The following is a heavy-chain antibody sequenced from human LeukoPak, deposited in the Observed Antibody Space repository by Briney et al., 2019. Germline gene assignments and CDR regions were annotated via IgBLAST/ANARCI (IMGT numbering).Heavy chain of an antibody. CDR2: IYYSGST. D-gene: IGHD5-24*01. Sequence: SETLSLTCTVSGGSISSSSYYWGWIRQPPGKGLEWIGSIYYSGSTYYNPSLKSRVTISVGTSKNQFSLKLSSVTAADTAVYYCASFGPMATTYWGQGTLVTVSS. J-gene: IGHJ4*02. CDR1: GGSISSSSYY. CDR3: ASFGPMATTY. V-gene: IGHV4-39*07.